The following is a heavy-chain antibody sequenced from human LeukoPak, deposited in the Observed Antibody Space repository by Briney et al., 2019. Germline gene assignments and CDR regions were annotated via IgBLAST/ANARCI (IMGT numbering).Heavy chain of an antibody. D-gene: IGHD4-17*01. V-gene: IGHV1-18*01. CDR2: ISAYNGNT. J-gene: IGHJ6*03. Sequence: GASVKVSCKASGYTFTSYGISWVRQAPGQGLEWMGWISAYNGNTNYAQKLQGRVTMTTDTSTSTAYMELRSLRSDDTAVYYCARDGTVTTRYYYYYYMDVWGKGTTVTVSS. CDR1: GYTFTSYG. CDR3: ARDGTVTTRYYYYYYMDV.